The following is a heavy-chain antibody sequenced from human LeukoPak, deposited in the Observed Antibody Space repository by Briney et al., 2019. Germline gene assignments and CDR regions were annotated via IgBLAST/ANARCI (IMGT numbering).Heavy chain of an antibody. V-gene: IGHV1-18*01. Sequence: ASVKISCKASGYTFTSYGISWVRQAPGQGLEWMGWISAYNGNTNYAQKLQGRVTMTTDTSTSTAYMELRSLRSDDTAVYYCARLRHDYYYYYMDVWGKGTTVTVSS. CDR2: ISAYNGNT. D-gene: IGHD4-17*01. CDR3: ARLRHDYYYYYMDV. J-gene: IGHJ6*03. CDR1: GYTFTSYG.